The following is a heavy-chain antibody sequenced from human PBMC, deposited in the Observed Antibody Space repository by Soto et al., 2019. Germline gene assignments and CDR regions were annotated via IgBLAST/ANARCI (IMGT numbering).Heavy chain of an antibody. Sequence: GESLKISCNGSGYSFTSYWIGWVRQMPGKGLEWMGIIYPGDSDTRYSPSFQGQVTISADESISTAYLQWSSLKASDTAMYYCARRGAYFDWLLPNPQPRDYFDYWGQGTLVTVSS. J-gene: IGHJ4*02. CDR2: IYPGDSDT. CDR3: ARRGAYFDWLLPNPQPRDYFDY. D-gene: IGHD3-9*01. V-gene: IGHV5-51*01. CDR1: GYSFTSYW.